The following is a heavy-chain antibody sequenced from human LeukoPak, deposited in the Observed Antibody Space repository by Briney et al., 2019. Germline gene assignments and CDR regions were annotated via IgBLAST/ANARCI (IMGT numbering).Heavy chain of an antibody. CDR1: GCTFSNDG. V-gene: IGHV1-18*01. CDR2: ISAYNGNT. D-gene: IGHD2-8*01. J-gene: IGHJ4*02. Sequence: ASVKVSCKASGCTFSNDGISWVRQAPGQGLEWMGWISAYNGNTNYAQKLQGRVTMTRDTSTSTAYMELRSLRSDDTAVYYCARHLLYRGAHYFDYWGQGTLVTVSS. CDR3: ARHLLYRGAHYFDY.